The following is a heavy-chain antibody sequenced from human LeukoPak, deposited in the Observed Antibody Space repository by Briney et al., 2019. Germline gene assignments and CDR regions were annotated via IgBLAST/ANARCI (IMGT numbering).Heavy chain of an antibody. V-gene: IGHV4-34*01. D-gene: IGHD4-17*01. Sequence: NPSETLSLTCAVYGGSFSSYYWSWIRQPPGKGLEWIGEITHSGRTNYNPSLKSRVTISLDTSKRQFSLRLRFVTAADTAVYYCAPIFGDYSDFDSWGQESLVTVSS. CDR1: GGSFSSYY. CDR2: ITHSGRT. J-gene: IGHJ4*01. CDR3: APIFGDYSDFDS.